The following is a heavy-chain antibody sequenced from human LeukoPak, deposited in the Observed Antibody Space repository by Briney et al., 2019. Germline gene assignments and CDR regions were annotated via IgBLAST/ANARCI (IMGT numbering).Heavy chain of an antibody. CDR1: GFTFSSYA. Sequence: GGSLRLSCAASGFTFSSYAMSWVRQAPGKGLEWVSAISGSGGTTHYANSVKGRFTISRDNSKNTLSLQMNSLRAEDTAVYYCAKDGYYESRGYSYFDYWGQGTLVTVSS. CDR2: ISGSGGTT. CDR3: AKDGYYESRGYSYFDY. D-gene: IGHD3-22*01. J-gene: IGHJ4*02. V-gene: IGHV3-23*01.